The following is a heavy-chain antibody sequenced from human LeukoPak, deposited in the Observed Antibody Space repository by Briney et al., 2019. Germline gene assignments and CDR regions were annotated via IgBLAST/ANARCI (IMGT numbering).Heavy chain of an antibody. D-gene: IGHD3-3*01. CDR1: GYTFTSYY. CDR3: AREPTGDFWSGYRYFDY. CDR2: ISAYNGNT. J-gene: IGHJ4*02. V-gene: IGHV1-18*04. Sequence: ASVKVSCKASGYTFTSYYMHWVRQAPGQGLEWMRWISAYNGNTNYAQKLQGRVTMTTDTSTSTAYMELRSLRSDDTAVYYCAREPTGDFWSGYRYFDYWGQGTLVTVSS.